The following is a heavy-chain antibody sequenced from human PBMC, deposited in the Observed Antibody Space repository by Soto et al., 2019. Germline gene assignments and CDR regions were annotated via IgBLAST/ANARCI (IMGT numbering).Heavy chain of an antibody. D-gene: IGHD2-21*02. CDR2: IYYSGST. Sequence: QVQLQESGPGLVKPSQTLSLTCTVSGGSISSGDYYWSWIRQPPGKGLEWIGYIYYSGSTYYNPCLKWRVTISVDTSKNQFSLKLSSVTAADTAVYYGAGAVGDCGALGYVQHWGQGTLVTFSS. V-gene: IGHV4-30-4*01. J-gene: IGHJ1*01. CDR3: AGAVGDCGALGYVQH. CDR1: GGSISSGDYY.